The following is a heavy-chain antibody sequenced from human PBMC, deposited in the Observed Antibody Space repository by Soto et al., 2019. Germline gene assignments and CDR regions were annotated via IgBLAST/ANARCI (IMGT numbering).Heavy chain of an antibody. CDR3: ARDHVRDIVVVPAAFDY. J-gene: IGHJ4*02. D-gene: IGHD2-2*01. Sequence: ASVKVSCKASGYTFTSYGISWVRQAPGQGLEWMGWISAYNGNTNYAQKLQGRVTMTTDTSTSTAYMELRSLRSDDTAGYYCARDHVRDIVVVPAAFDYWGQGTLVTVSS. CDR1: GYTFTSYG. V-gene: IGHV1-18*01. CDR2: ISAYNGNT.